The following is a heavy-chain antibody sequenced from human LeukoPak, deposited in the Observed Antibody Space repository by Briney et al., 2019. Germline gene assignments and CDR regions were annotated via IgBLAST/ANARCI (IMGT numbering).Heavy chain of an antibody. CDR3: AREAGEAFDY. J-gene: IGHJ4*02. Sequence: GGSLRLSCAASGFTFSSYGMHWVRQAPGKGLEWVSSIGSSSRSIYYADSVKGRFTISRDNAKNSLYLQMNSLRAEDTAVYYCAREAGEAFDYWGQGTLVTVSS. CDR2: IGSSSRSI. V-gene: IGHV3-21*01. CDR1: GFTFSSYG. D-gene: IGHD7-27*01.